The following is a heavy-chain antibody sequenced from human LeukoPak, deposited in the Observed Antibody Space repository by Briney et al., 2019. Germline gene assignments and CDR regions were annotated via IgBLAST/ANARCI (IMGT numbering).Heavy chain of an antibody. CDR3: ARELKVGNTGYYLDY. CDR1: GGSISGSSYY. CDR2: IYYSGST. J-gene: IGHJ4*02. V-gene: IGHV4-39*07. Sequence: SETLSLXCTVSGGSISGSSYYWGWIRQPPGKGLEWIGSIYYSGSTYYNPSLKSRVTMSVNTSKNQFSLKLTSVTAADTALYYCARELKVGNTGYYLDYWGQGTLVTVSP. D-gene: IGHD2/OR15-2a*01.